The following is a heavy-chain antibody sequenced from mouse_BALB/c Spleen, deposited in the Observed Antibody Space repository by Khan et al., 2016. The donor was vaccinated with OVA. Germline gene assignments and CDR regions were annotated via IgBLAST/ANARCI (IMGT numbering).Heavy chain of an antibody. D-gene: IGHD1-1*01. CDR1: SYSITSDYA. Sequence: VQLVVSGPGLLKPSPSLSLTCTITSYSITSDYAWNWIPQFPGNKQEWMAYIGYSGSTTHNPSLRSRNSITRATSKNPFFLQLNSETAEDKATYFCAGGRLLLQYPDNFDNWGQGTTLTVSS. J-gene: IGHJ2*01. V-gene: IGHV3-2*02. CDR2: IGYSGST. CDR3: AGGRLLLQYPDNFDN.